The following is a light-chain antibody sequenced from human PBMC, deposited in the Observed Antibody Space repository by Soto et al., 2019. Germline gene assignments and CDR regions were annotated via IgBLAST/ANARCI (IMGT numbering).Light chain of an antibody. CDR2: EVS. CDR1: SSDVGGYNY. Sequence: QSALTQPPSASGSPGQSVTISCTGTSSDVGGYNYVSWYQQHPGKAPKLMIYEVSKRPSGVPDRFSGSKSGNTASLTVSGLQAEDEADYYCNSYAGSNNLLFGTGTKVTVL. CDR3: NSYAGSNNLL. V-gene: IGLV2-8*01. J-gene: IGLJ1*01.